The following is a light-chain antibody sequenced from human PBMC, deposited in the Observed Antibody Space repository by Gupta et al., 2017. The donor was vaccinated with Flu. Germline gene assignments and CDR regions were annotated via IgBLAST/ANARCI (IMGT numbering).Light chain of an antibody. CDR2: DAS. Sequence: EIVLTQSPATLPLSPGERATLSCRASQSVGRSLAWYQQRPGQAPRLLIYDASTRASGIPARFSGSGSEXDFTLTXTSLEPEDFAVYYWQQRGDSYTFGXGTEVVSK. CDR3: QQRGDSYT. V-gene: IGKV3-11*01. CDR1: QSVGRS. J-gene: IGKJ2*01.